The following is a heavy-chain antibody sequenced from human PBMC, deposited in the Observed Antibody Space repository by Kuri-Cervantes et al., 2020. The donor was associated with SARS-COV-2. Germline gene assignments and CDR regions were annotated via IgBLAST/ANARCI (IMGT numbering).Heavy chain of an antibody. CDR1: GASISSYY. CDR3: ARDGSFSPLYYYYYYMDV. CDR2: IYTSGST. Sequence: ESLKISCAVSGASISSYYWNWIRQPAGKGLEWIGRIYTSGSTNYNPSLKSRVTISVDTSKNQFSLKLSSVTAADTAVYYCARDGSFSPLYYYYYYMDVWGKGTTVTVSS. D-gene: IGHD2/OR15-2a*01. J-gene: IGHJ6*03. V-gene: IGHV4-4*07.